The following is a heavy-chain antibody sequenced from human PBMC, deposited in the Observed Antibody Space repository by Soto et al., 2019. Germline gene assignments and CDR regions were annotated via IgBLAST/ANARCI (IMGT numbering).Heavy chain of an antibody. Sequence: ASVKVSCKASGYTFTSYYMHWVRQAPGQGLEWMGIINPSGGSTSYAQKFQGRVTMTRDTSTSTVYMELSSLRSEDTAVYYCARDLLGYCSGGSCYGYYYYGMDVLGQGTTVTVSS. CDR1: GYTFTSYY. CDR3: ARDLLGYCSGGSCYGYYYYGMDV. D-gene: IGHD2-15*01. J-gene: IGHJ6*02. CDR2: INPSGGST. V-gene: IGHV1-46*01.